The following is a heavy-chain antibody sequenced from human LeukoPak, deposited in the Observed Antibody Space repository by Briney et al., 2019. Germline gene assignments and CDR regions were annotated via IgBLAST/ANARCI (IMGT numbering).Heavy chain of an antibody. V-gene: IGHV1-69*13. CDR1: GGTFSSYA. D-gene: IGHD3-9*01. CDR3: ARGGTLRYFDWLSYFDY. J-gene: IGHJ4*02. CDR2: IIPIFGTA. Sequence: SVKVSCKASGGTFSSYAISWVRQAPGQGLEWMGGIIPIFGTANYAQKFQGRVTITADESTSTAYMELSSLRSEDTAVYYCARGGTLRYFDWLSYFDYWGQGTLVTVSS.